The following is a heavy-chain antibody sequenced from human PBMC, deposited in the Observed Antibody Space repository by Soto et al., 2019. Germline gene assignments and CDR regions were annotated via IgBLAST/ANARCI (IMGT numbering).Heavy chain of an antibody. V-gene: IGHV1-69*12. J-gene: IGHJ2*01. Sequence: QVQLVQSGAEVKKPGSSVKVSCKASGGTFSSYAISWVRQAPGQGLEWMGGIIPIFGTANYAQKFQGRVTITADESTGTAYRELSSLRSEDTAVYYCARDEGGGDYVWYFDLWGRGTLVTVSS. CDR1: GGTFSSYA. D-gene: IGHD4-17*01. CDR2: IIPIFGTA. CDR3: ARDEGGGDYVWYFDL.